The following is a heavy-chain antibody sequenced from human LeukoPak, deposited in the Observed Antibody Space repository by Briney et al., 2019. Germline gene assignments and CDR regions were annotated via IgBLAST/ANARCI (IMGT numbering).Heavy chain of an antibody. CDR2: IYYSGST. CDR1: GGSISSYY. V-gene: IGHV4-59*12. D-gene: IGHD5-18*01. J-gene: IGHJ4*02. Sequence: SETLSLTCTVSGGSISSYYWSWIRQPPGKGLEWIGYIYYSGSTNYNPSLKSRVTISVDTSKNQFSLKLSSVTAADTAVYYCARADIQLWYFDYWGQGTLVTVSS. CDR3: ARADIQLWYFDY.